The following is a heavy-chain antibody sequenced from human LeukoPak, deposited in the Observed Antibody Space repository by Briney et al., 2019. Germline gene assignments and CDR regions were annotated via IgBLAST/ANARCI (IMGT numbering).Heavy chain of an antibody. CDR2: INQDGGTK. D-gene: IGHD2-15*01. Sequence: PGGSLRLSCAASGFRFSSHWMSWVRHTPGKGLEWVANINQDGGTKYYRDFAKGRFTISRDNAQNSLYLQINSLRAEDTAVYSCARGADGVSSNSRGWFDPWGQGTLVTVSS. CDR1: GFRFSSHW. J-gene: IGHJ5*02. CDR3: ARGADGVSSNSRGWFDP. V-gene: IGHV3-7*01.